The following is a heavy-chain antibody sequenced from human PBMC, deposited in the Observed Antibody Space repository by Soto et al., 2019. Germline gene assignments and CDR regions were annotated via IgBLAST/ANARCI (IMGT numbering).Heavy chain of an antibody. CDR2: MNPNTGDT. J-gene: IGHJ4*02. V-gene: IGHV1-8*01. D-gene: IGHD5-12*01. Sequence: QVQLVQAGAEEKKPGASVKVSCKASGYTFISYDINWVRQATGQGLEWMGWMNPNTGDTGYAQKFEGRVTMTRNTSINTANMELSSLGYDDTAVYFCARGDGYIVDYRGQGTLVTVSS. CDR3: ARGDGYIVDY. CDR1: GYTFISYD.